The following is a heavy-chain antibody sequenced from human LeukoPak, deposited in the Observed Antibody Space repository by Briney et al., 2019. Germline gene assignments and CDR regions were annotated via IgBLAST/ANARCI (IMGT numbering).Heavy chain of an antibody. V-gene: IGHV4-30-2*01. J-gene: IGHJ4*02. D-gene: IGHD3-10*01. Sequence: SQTLSLTCAVSGGSISSGGYSWSWIRQPPGKGLEWIGYIYHSGSTYYNPSLKSRVTISVDRSKNQFPLKLSSVTAADTAVYYCARVGSFGEVDYWGQGTLVTVSS. CDR2: IYHSGST. CDR1: GGSISSGGYS. CDR3: ARVGSFGEVDY.